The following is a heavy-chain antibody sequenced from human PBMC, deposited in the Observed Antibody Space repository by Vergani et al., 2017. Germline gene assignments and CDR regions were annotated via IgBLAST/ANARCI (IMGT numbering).Heavy chain of an antibody. CDR2: ISGSHSST. CDR1: GFTFSSYA. Sequence: EVQLLESGGGSVQPGGSLRLSCAASGFTFSSYAMSWVRQAPGKGLEWVSGISGSHSSTYYADSVKGRFTISRDNSKNTLFLQMNSLSAEDTAGYYCAKDLNYYDSSGYYSDDWGQGTLVTVSS. D-gene: IGHD3-22*01. V-gene: IGHV3-23*01. J-gene: IGHJ4*02. CDR3: AKDLNYYDSSGYYSDD.